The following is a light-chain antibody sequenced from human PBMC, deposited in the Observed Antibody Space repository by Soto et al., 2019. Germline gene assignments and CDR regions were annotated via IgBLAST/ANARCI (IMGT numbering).Light chain of an antibody. CDR2: GAS. CDR1: QSVSSN. CDR3: QQYNNWRPWT. J-gene: IGKJ1*01. Sequence: EIVMTQSTATLSVSPGERATLSCRASQSVSSNLAWYQQKPGQAPRLLIYGASTRATGIPARFSGSGSGTEFTLTISSLQCEDFAGYYCQQYNNWRPWTFGQGTKVEIK. V-gene: IGKV3-15*01.